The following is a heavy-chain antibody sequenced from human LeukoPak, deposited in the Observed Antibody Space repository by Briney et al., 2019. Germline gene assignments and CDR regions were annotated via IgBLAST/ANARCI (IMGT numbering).Heavy chain of an antibody. CDR1: GFTFDDYA. CDR3: AKGLYGSGSYPDY. Sequence: GGSLRFSCAASGFTFDDYAMHWVRQAPGKGLEWVSGISWNSGFIGYADSVKGRFTISRDNAKNSLYLQMNSLRAEDMALYYCAKGLYGSGSYPDYWGQGTLVTVSS. J-gene: IGHJ4*02. V-gene: IGHV3-9*03. CDR2: ISWNSGFI. D-gene: IGHD3-10*01.